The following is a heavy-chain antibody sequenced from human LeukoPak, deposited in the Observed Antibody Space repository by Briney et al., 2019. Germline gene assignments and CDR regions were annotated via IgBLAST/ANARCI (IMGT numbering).Heavy chain of an antibody. Sequence: GGSLRLSCAASGFTFSSYWMSWVRQAPGKGLEWVAFIRYDGSNKYYADSVKGRFTISRDNSKNTLYLQMNSLRAEDTAVYYCAKDREAYCGGDCYLDWGQGTLVTVSS. J-gene: IGHJ4*02. CDR3: AKDREAYCGGDCYLD. CDR2: IRYDGSNK. V-gene: IGHV3-30*02. CDR1: GFTFSSYW. D-gene: IGHD2-21*02.